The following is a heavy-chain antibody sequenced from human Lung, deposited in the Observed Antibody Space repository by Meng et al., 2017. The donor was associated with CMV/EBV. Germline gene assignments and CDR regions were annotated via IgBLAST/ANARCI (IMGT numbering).Heavy chain of an antibody. CDR2: INHSGST. V-gene: IGHV4-34*01. CDR1: GGSFSGYY. D-gene: IGHD2-2*01. CDR3: ARALVVPAASLDY. J-gene: IGHJ4*02. Sequence: SETLSLXCAVYGGSFSGYYWSWIRQPPGKGLEWIGEINHSGSTNYNPSLKSRVTISVDTSKNQFSLKLSSVTAADTAVYYCARALVVPAASLDYWGQGTLVXVSP.